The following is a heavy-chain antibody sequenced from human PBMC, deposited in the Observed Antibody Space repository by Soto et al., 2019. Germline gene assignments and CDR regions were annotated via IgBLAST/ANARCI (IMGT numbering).Heavy chain of an antibody. CDR1: GGSISSYY. CDR2: IYYSGST. CDR3: ARDIMGTNYYYYGMDV. J-gene: IGHJ6*02. V-gene: IGHV4-59*01. Sequence: SETLSLTCTVSGGSISSYYWSWIRQTPGKGLEWIGYIYYSGSTNYNPSLKSRVTISVDTSRNQFSLKLSSVTAADTAVYYCARDIMGTNYYYYGMDVWGQGTTVTVSS. D-gene: IGHD2-8*01.